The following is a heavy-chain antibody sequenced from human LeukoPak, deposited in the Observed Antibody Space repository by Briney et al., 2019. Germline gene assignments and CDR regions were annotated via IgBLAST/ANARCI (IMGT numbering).Heavy chain of an antibody. J-gene: IGHJ6*03. D-gene: IGHD4/OR15-4a*01. CDR2: ISSSSSYI. Sequence: PGGSLRLSCAASGFTFSSYSMNWVRQAPGKGLEWVSSISSSSSYIYYADSVKGRFTISRDNAKNSLYLQMNSLRAEDTAVYYCARDRVPDYYMDVWGKGTTVTVSS. CDR3: ARDRVPDYYMDV. CDR1: GFTFSSYS. V-gene: IGHV3-21*01.